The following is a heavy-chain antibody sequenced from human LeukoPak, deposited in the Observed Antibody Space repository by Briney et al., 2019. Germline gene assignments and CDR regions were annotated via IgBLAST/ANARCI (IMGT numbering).Heavy chain of an antibody. CDR1: GGSISSDGYY. V-gene: IGHV4-31*03. CDR3: ARYSSSSESGWFDP. D-gene: IGHD6-6*01. J-gene: IGHJ5*02. Sequence: SETLSLTCTVSGGSISSDGYYWSWIRQHPGKGLEWIGYIYYSGSAYHNPSLQSRITISVDTPKNQFSLNLSSVTAADTAVYYCARYSSSSESGWFDPWGQGTLVTVSS. CDR2: IYYSGSA.